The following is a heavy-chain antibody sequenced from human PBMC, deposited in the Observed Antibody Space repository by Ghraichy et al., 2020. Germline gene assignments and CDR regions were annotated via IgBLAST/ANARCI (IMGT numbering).Heavy chain of an antibody. J-gene: IGHJ4*02. D-gene: IGHD3-16*01. CDR1: GFTFDDYA. CDR2: ISWNSGSI. V-gene: IGHV3-9*01. Sequence: SLRLSCAASGFTFDDYAMHWVRQAPGKGLEWVSGISWNSGSIGYADSVKGRFTISRDNAKNSLYLQMNSLRAEDTALYYCARATHYDYVWGGFDYWGQGTLVTVSS. CDR3: ARATHYDYVWGGFDY.